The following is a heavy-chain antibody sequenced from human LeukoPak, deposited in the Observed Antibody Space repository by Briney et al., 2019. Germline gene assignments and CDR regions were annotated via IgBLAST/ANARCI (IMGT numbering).Heavy chain of an antibody. CDR2: ISGSGGST. Sequence: PGGSLRLSCAASGITFRRYDMSWVRQAPGKGLEWVSTISGSGGSTYYADSVKGRFTISRDNSKNTLYLQMNSLRAEDTAVYYCAKSKDSSSRPDGFDIWGQGTMVTVSS. CDR3: AKSKDSSSRPDGFDI. CDR1: GITFRRYD. D-gene: IGHD6-13*01. J-gene: IGHJ3*02. V-gene: IGHV3-23*01.